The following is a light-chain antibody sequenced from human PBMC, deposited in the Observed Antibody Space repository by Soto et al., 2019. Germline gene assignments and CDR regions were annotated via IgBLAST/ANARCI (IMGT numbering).Light chain of an antibody. CDR2: KAS. Sequence: DIQMTQSPSTLSASVGDRVTITCRASQSIGSWLAWYQQKPGKAPKLLIYKASSLESGVPSRFSGSGSGTEFTLLISSLQPDDFASYYCQQYGSYSPWTFGQGTKVEIK. CDR1: QSIGSW. V-gene: IGKV1-5*03. CDR3: QQYGSYSPWT. J-gene: IGKJ1*01.